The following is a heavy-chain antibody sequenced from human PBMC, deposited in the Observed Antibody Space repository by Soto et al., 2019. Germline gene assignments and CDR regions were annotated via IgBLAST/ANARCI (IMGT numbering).Heavy chain of an antibody. J-gene: IGHJ4*02. CDR2: VNPDNHNT. Sequence: QVQLVQSGPEVKKPGASVKVSCEVSGYRFPSFGINWVRQAPGQGLEWVGWVNPDNHNTNYAQNLQHRVSLTTDTSTNTAFLELRDLPSDDTAVYYCARVRFGDAFDYWGQGPIVTVAS. CDR1: GYRFPSFG. D-gene: IGHD4-17*01. CDR3: ARVRFGDAFDY. V-gene: IGHV1-18*01.